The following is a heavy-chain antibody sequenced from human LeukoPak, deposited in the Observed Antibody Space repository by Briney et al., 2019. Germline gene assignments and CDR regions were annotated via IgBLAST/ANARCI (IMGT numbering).Heavy chain of an antibody. Sequence: PGGSLGLSCAASGFTFSSYSMNWVRQAPGKGLEWVSSISSSSSYIYYADSVKGRFTISRDNAKNSLYLQMNSLRAEDTAVYYCARDLVAAAKPYAFDIWGQGTMVTVSS. CDR1: GFTFSSYS. D-gene: IGHD6-13*01. J-gene: IGHJ3*02. V-gene: IGHV3-21*04. CDR2: ISSSSSYI. CDR3: ARDLVAAAKPYAFDI.